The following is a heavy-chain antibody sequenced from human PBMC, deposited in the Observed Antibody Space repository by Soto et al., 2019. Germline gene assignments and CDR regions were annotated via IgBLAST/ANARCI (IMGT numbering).Heavy chain of an antibody. CDR1: GYTFTSYA. J-gene: IGHJ3*02. CDR3: ARVDRGYDSSGSYAFDI. V-gene: IGHV1-3*01. Sequence: QVQLVQSGAEVKKPGASVKVSCKASGYTFTSYAMHWVRQAPGQRLEWMGWIIAGNGNTKYSQKFQGRVTITRDTSASTAYMELSSLRSEDTAVYYCARVDRGYDSSGSYAFDIWGQGTMVTVSS. D-gene: IGHD3-22*01. CDR2: IIAGNGNT.